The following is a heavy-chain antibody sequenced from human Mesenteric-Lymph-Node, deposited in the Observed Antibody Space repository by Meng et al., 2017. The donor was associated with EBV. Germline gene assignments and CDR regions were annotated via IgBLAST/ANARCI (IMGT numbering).Heavy chain of an antibody. D-gene: IGHD4-11*01. V-gene: IGHV4-61*01. J-gene: IGHJ4*01. CDR1: GHSVRSGSYY. Sequence: VQFEGPGPGLGASAVPLCRTCTVSGHSVRSGSYYWGWMRQPPGKGLEWIGYVYYSGSTKYHPSLKSRVTISLDTSKNQFSLKLSSVTAADTAVYFCARQRSDSRLFDYWGQGTLVTVSS. CDR2: VYYSGST. CDR3: ARQRSDSRLFDY.